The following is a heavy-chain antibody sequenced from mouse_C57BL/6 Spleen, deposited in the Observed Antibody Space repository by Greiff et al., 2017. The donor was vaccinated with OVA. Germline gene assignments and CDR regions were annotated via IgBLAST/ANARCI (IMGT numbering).Heavy chain of an antibody. Sequence: EVQLQQSGPELVKPGASVKMSCKASGYTFTDYNMHWVKQSHGKSLEWIGYINPNNGGTSYNQKFKGKATLTVNKSSSTAYMELRSLTSEDSAVYYCALYSPYWYFDVWGTGTTVTVSS. D-gene: IGHD2-1*01. CDR2: INPNNGGT. CDR1: GYTFTDYN. V-gene: IGHV1-22*01. J-gene: IGHJ1*03. CDR3: ALYSPYWYFDV.